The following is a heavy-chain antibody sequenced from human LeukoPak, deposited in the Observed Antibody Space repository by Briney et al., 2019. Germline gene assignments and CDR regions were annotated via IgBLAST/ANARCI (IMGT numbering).Heavy chain of an antibody. CDR2: IYYSGST. CDR3: ARSGIQRWLSPDYYYYMDV. Sequence: SETLSLTCTVSGGSISSYHWSWIRQPPGKGLKWIGYIYYSGSTNYNPSLKSRVTISVDTSKNQFSLKLSSVTAADTAVYYCARSGIQRWLSPDYYYYMDVWGKGTTVTVSS. CDR1: GGSISSYH. D-gene: IGHD5-18*01. J-gene: IGHJ6*03. V-gene: IGHV4-59*01.